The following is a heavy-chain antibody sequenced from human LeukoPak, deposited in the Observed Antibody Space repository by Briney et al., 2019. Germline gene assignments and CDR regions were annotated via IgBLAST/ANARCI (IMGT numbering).Heavy chain of an antibody. D-gene: IGHD3-10*01. CDR2: ISSSSTYI. Sequence: GGSLRLSCAASGFTFSRYRMNWVREAPGKGLEWVSSISSSSTYIYYADSVKGRFTISRDNAKNSLYLQMNSLRAEDTAVYNCATYGSGSYYYFDYWGQGTLVTVSS. CDR3: ATYGSGSYYYFDY. V-gene: IGHV3-21*01. J-gene: IGHJ4*02. CDR1: GFTFSRYR.